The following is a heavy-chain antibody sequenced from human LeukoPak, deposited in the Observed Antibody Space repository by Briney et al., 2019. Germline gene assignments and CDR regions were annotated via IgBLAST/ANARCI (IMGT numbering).Heavy chain of an antibody. CDR3: ASEAYDFWSGYFLSPST. CDR1: GGSISSGSYY. V-gene: IGHV4-61*02. D-gene: IGHD3-3*01. J-gene: IGHJ6*04. CDR2: IYTSGST. Sequence: SETLSHTCTVSGGSISSGSYYWSWIRQPAGKGLEWIGRIYTSGSTNYNPSLKSRVTISVDTSKNQFSLKLSSVTAADTAVYYCASEAYDFWSGYFLSPSTWGKGTTVTVSS.